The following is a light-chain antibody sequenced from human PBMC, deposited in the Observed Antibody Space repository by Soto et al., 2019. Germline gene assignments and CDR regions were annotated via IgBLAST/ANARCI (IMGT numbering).Light chain of an antibody. CDR2: AAS. V-gene: IGKV1-6*01. CDR1: QGIRID. CDR3: LQDYNFPWT. Sequence: AIQMTQSPSSLSASVGDRVTITCRASQGIRIDLGWYQQKPGKAPKLLIYAASTLQTGVPSRFSGSGSGTDFTLTISSLQPEDFATYYCLQDYNFPWTFVQGTKVEIK. J-gene: IGKJ1*01.